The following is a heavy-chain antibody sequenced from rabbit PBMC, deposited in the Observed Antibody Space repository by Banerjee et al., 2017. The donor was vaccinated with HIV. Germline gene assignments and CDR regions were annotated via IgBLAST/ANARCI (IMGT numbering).Heavy chain of an antibody. CDR2: IYTSSGTT. Sequence: QSLEESGGDLVKPGASLTLTCTASGFSFNNRYVMCWVRQAPGKGLEWIACIYTSSGTTYYASWAKGRFTISKTSSTTVTLQMTSLTAADTATYFCARSNDWGLEYFHLWGQGTLVTVS. V-gene: IGHV1S40*01. D-gene: IGHD4-1*01. CDR1: GFSFNNRYV. CDR3: ARSNDWGLEYFHL. J-gene: IGHJ4*01.